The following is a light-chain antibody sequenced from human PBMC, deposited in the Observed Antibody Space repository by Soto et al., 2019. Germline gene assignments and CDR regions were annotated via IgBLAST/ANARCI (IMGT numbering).Light chain of an antibody. Sequence: QSVLTQPPSASGTPGQRVTISCSGRSSNIGSNYVYWYQQLPGTAPKLLIYYNNQRPSGVPDRFSGSKSGTSASLAISGLRSEDEADYYCATWDDSLSGYVFGTGTKVTVL. J-gene: IGLJ1*01. V-gene: IGLV1-47*02. CDR2: YNN. CDR3: ATWDDSLSGYV. CDR1: SSNIGSNY.